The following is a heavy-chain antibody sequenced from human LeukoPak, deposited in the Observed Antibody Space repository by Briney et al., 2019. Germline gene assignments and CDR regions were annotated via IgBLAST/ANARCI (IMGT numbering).Heavy chain of an antibody. V-gene: IGHV1-2*02. CDR2: INPNRGGT. J-gene: IGHJ4*02. CDR1: GYTFTGYY. Sequence: GASVKVSCKASGYTFTGYYMHWVRQAPGQGLEWMGWINPNRGGTNYAQKFQGRVTMTRDTSISTVYMELTRLRSDDMAVYYCARDGDGYNHGYWGQGTLVTVSS. D-gene: IGHD5-24*01. CDR3: ARDGDGYNHGY.